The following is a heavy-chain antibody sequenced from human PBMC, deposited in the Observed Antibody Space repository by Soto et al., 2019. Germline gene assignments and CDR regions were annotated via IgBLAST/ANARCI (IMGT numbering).Heavy chain of an antibody. J-gene: IGHJ6*02. V-gene: IGHV1-46*01. CDR2: INPSGGST. Sequence: VKVSCKASGYTFTSYYMHWVRQAPGQGLEGMGIINPSGGSTSYAQKFQGRVTMTRDTSTSTVYMELSSLRSEDTAVYYCARVRRAGATGYYYYGMDVWGQGTTVTVSS. CDR3: ARVRRAGATGYYYYGMDV. D-gene: IGHD1-26*01. CDR1: GYTFTSYY.